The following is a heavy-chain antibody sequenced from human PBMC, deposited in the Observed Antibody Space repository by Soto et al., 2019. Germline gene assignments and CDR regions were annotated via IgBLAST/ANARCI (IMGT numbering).Heavy chain of an antibody. D-gene: IGHD6-19*01. CDR3: ARDSSGWYGFDY. Sequence: QITLKESGPTLVKPTQTLTLTCTFSGFSLSTRGVGVGWIRQPPGKALERLALIYWDDDKRYSPSLKNRLTVTKDTSKNQVVLTVTNMDPVDTATYYCARDSSGWYGFDYWGQGTLVTVSS. V-gene: IGHV2-5*02. CDR2: IYWDDDK. J-gene: IGHJ4*02. CDR1: GFSLSTRGVG.